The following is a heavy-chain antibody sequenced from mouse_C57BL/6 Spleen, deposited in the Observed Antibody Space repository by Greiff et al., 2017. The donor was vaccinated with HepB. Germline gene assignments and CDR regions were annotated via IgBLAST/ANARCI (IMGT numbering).Heavy chain of an antibody. D-gene: IGHD2-4*01. Sequence: QVQLQQSGPELVKPGASVKISCKASGYAFSSSWMNWVKQRPGKGLEWIGRIYPGDGDTNYNGKFKGKATLTADKSSSTAYMQLSSLTSEDSAVYFCARLGNNDYESFAYWGQGTLVTVSA. V-gene: IGHV1-82*01. J-gene: IGHJ3*01. CDR3: ARLGNNDYESFAY. CDR2: IYPGDGDT. CDR1: GYAFSSSW.